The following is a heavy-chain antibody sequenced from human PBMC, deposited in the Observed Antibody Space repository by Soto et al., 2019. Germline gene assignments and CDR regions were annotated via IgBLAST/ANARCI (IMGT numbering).Heavy chain of an antibody. D-gene: IGHD2-21*01. CDR3: ARLGAYYPSRDP. J-gene: IGHJ5*02. Sequence: KPSETLSLTWTASAVSFCANSWAWSGQPPGKGLGWVGYIYFGGTTSYNPSLKSRVTISLETSNSQFSLRLSSVTAADTAVYYCARLGAYYPSRDPWGPGTLATASS. CDR1: AVSFCANS. CDR2: IYFGGTT. V-gene: IGHV4-59*08.